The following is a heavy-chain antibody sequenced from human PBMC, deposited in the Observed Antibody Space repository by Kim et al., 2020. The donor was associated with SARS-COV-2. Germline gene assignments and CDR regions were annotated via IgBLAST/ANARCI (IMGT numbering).Heavy chain of an antibody. D-gene: IGHD3-10*01. CDR1: GFTFINHW. J-gene: IGHJ4*02. Sequence: GGSLRLSCAASGFTFINHWMTWVRQAPGKGLEWVATIKQDGSEKFYVDSVKGRFTISRDNGQNSLYLQMNSLRAEDTAVYYCARVDLPGWELSNWGGQGTLVTVSS. CDR3: ARVDLPGWELSNW. CDR2: IKQDGSEK. V-gene: IGHV3-7*01.